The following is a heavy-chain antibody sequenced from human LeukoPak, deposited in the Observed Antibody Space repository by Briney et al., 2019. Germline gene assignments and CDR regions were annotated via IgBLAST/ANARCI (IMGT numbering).Heavy chain of an antibody. V-gene: IGHV3-74*01. J-gene: IGHJ5*02. Sequence: GGSLRLSCAASGFTFSSYWMHWVRQAAGKGLVWVARINSVGSSTSYADSVKGRFTISRDNAKNTLYLQMNSLRAEDTAVYYCARGGVGDILTGYYSYNWFDPWGQGTLVTVSS. CDR3: ARGGVGDILTGYYSYNWFDP. D-gene: IGHD3-9*01. CDR2: INSVGSST. CDR1: GFTFSSYW.